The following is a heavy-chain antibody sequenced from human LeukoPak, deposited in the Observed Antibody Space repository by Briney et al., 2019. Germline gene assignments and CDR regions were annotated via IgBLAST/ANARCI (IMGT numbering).Heavy chain of an antibody. V-gene: IGHV3-30*18. CDR3: AKNIAPAGPYYFHY. Sequence: GGSLRLSCAASGFTFSSYSMNWVRQAPGKGLEWVAAISYDGSNKYYADSVKGRFTISRDNSKNTLYLQMNSLRAEDTAVYYCAKNIAPAGPYYFHYWGQGTLVTVSS. CDR1: GFTFSSYS. J-gene: IGHJ4*02. CDR2: ISYDGSNK. D-gene: IGHD6-13*01.